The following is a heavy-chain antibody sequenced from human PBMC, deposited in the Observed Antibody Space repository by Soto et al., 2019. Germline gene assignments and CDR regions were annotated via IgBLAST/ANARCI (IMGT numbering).Heavy chain of an antibody. CDR2: INPKNGVT. CDR3: AKEGVIDATPPYNWSDP. CDR1: GYSFTRYY. Sequence: EASVKVSCKASGYSFTRYYLHWVRQAPGQGLEWMGWINPKNGVTKYGQKFQGRLTMTSDTSTSTAYMELSRLQSDDSAVYYCAKEGVIDATPPYNWSDPWGQGALVTVSS. V-gene: IGHV1-2*02. J-gene: IGHJ5*02. D-gene: IGHD3-10*01.